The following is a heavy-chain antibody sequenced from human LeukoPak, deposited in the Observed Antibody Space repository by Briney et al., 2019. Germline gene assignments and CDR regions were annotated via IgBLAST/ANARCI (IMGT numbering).Heavy chain of an antibody. CDR2: ISGSGGNT. J-gene: IGHJ4*02. D-gene: IGHD3-9*01. CDR1: GFTFSSYA. Sequence: GGSLRLSCAASGFTFSSYAMSWVRQAPGKGLEWVSTISGSGGNTYYADSVKGRFTISRDNSKNTLYLQMDSLRAEDTAVYYCAKGTYYDILTGYSYLSYWGQGTLVTVSS. V-gene: IGHV3-23*01. CDR3: AKGTYYDILTGYSYLSY.